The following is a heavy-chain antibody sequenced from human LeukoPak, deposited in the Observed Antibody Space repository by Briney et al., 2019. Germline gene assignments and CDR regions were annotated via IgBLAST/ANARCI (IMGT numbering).Heavy chain of an antibody. CDR1: GYTFTSYY. CDR3: ARDRWDCSGGSCNSFDY. V-gene: IGHV1-46*01. J-gene: IGHJ4*02. D-gene: IGHD2-15*01. Sequence: ASVKVSCKASGYTFTSYYMHWVRQAPGQGLEWMGIINPSGGSTSYAQKFQGRVTMTRDTSTSTVYMELSSLRSEDSAVYYCARDRWDCSGGSCNSFDYWGQGTLVTVSS. CDR2: INPSGGST.